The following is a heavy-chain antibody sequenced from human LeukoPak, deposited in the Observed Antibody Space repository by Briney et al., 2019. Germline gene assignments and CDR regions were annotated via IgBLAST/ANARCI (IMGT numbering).Heavy chain of an antibody. Sequence: XRINPNSGDTNYAQKFQGRVTMTRDTSISTAYMELSRLRSDDTAVYYCARDYCSSTSCLFDYWGQGTLVTVSS. CDR2: INPNSGDT. CDR3: ARDYCSSTSCLFDY. D-gene: IGHD2-2*01. V-gene: IGHV1-2*06. J-gene: IGHJ4*02.